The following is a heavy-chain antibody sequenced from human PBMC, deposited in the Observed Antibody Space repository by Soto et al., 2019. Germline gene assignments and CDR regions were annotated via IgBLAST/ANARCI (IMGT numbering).Heavy chain of an antibody. Sequence: SETLSLTCTVSGGSISSSSYYWGWIRQPPGKGLEWIGSIYYSGSTYYNPSLKSRVTISVDTSKNHFSLQLTSVTAADTAVYFFATSYRTAWYTYWGQGTQVTVAS. D-gene: IGHD6-13*01. V-gene: IGHV4-39*02. CDR3: ATSYRTAWYTY. CDR2: IYYSGST. J-gene: IGHJ4*02. CDR1: GGSISSSSYY.